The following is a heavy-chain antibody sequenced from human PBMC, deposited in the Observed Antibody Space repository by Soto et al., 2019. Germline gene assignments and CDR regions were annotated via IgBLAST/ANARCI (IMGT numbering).Heavy chain of an antibody. D-gene: IGHD6-19*01. CDR2: IWYDGSNK. V-gene: IGHV3-33*01. J-gene: IGHJ4*02. CDR3: ARQWLVRDYFDY. Sequence: QVQLVESGGGVVQPGRSLRLSCAASGFTFSSYGMHWVRQAPGKGLEWVAVIWYDGSNKYYADSVKGRFTISRDNSKNTLYLQMNSLRAEDTAVYYCARQWLVRDYFDYWGQGTLVTVSS. CDR1: GFTFSSYG.